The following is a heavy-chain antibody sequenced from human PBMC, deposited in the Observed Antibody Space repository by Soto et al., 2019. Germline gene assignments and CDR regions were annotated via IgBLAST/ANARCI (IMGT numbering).Heavy chain of an antibody. CDR2: IIPIFGTV. V-gene: IGHV1-69*06. CDR3: AREGAYYYDSSGLGVDYFDY. D-gene: IGHD3-22*01. J-gene: IGHJ4*02. CDR1: GGTFSSYA. Sequence: QLQLVQSGAEVKKPGSSVKVSCKASGGTFSSYAISWVRQAPGQGPEWMGGIIPIFGTVNYAQKFQGRVTITSDKSTSTAYMELSSLRSEDTAVYYCAREGAYYYDSSGLGVDYFDYWGQGTLVTVSS.